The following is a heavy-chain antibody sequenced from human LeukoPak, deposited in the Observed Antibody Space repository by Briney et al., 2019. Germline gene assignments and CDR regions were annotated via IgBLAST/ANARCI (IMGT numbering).Heavy chain of an antibody. CDR3: ATIVSDSSGWYHFDH. J-gene: IGHJ4*02. CDR1: GFTFSNYW. V-gene: IGHV3-74*03. CDR2: INTDGSST. D-gene: IGHD6-19*01. Sequence: GGSLRLSCAASGFTFSNYWMHWVRQAPGEGLLWVSRINTDGSSTTFADSVKGRFTISRDNAKNALYLQMNGLRAEDTAVYYCATIVSDSSGWYHFDHWGQGALVTVSS.